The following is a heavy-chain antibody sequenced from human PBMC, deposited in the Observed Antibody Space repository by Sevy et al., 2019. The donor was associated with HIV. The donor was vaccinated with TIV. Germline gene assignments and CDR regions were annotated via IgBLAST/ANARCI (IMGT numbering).Heavy chain of an antibody. J-gene: IGHJ3*02. CDR1: GFTFSSYD. V-gene: IGHV3-13*01. D-gene: IGHD5-12*01. Sequence: GGSLRLSCAASGFTFSSYDMHWVRQATGKGLEWVSAIGTAGDTYYPGSVKGRFTISRENAKNSLYLQMNSLRAGDTALYYCARQARWLQLGDAFDIWGQGTMVTVSS. CDR2: IGTAGDT. CDR3: ARQARWLQLGDAFDI.